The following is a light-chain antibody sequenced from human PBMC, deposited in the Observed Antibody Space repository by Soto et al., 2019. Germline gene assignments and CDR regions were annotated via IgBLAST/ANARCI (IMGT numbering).Light chain of an antibody. CDR1: QSVSSY. CDR3: QQRSNWPGT. V-gene: IGKV3-11*01. CDR2: DAS. Sequence: EIVLTQSPATLSFSPGERATLSCRASQSVSSYLAWYQQKPGQAPRLLIYDASNRATGIPARFSGSGSGTDFTLTISSLEPEDFAVYYCQQRSNWPGTFGQGTKV. J-gene: IGKJ1*01.